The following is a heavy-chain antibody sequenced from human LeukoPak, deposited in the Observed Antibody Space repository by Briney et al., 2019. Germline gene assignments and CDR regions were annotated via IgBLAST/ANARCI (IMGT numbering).Heavy chain of an antibody. D-gene: IGHD3-10*01. Sequence: PGGSRRLSCAASGFTFSNAWMNWVRQAPGKGLEWVGRIKSKTDGGTIDYAAPVKGRFTISRDDSKNTLYLQMNSLKTEDTAVYYCTTNLWLGDRVLAMDVWGKGTTVTVSS. V-gene: IGHV3-15*01. CDR2: IKSKTDGGTI. CDR1: GFTFSNAW. CDR3: TTNLWLGDRVLAMDV. J-gene: IGHJ6*04.